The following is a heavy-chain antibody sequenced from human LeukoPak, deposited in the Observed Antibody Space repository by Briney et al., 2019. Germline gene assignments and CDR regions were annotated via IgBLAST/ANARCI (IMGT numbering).Heavy chain of an antibody. CDR3: ARRAYSHEWFDP. Sequence: GESLKISCKASGYTFTNYWIGWVRQMPGKGLEWMGTIYPGDSDTRYSPSFQGHVTISADRSISTAYLQWSSLRASDSAMYYCARRAYSHEWFDPWGQGTLATVSS. V-gene: IGHV5-51*01. J-gene: IGHJ5*02. CDR2: IYPGDSDT. CDR1: GYTFTNYW. D-gene: IGHD5-12*01.